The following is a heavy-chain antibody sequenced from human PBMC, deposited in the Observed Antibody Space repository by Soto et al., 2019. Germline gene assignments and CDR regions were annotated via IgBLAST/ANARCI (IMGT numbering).Heavy chain of an antibody. CDR1: GFTFSCCA. CDR2: ISYDGSIK. D-gene: IGHD1-26*01. Sequence: QVQLVESGGGVVQPGRSLRLSCAASGFTFSCCAMHWVRQAPGKGLEGVAVISYDGSIKYYADSVKGRFTISRDNSKNTLYLKMSSLRFEDTAVYFCAKDEGVGATLGLPSGNDYWGQGPLVTVSS. V-gene: IGHV3-30*18. J-gene: IGHJ4*02. CDR3: AKDEGVGATLGLPSGNDY.